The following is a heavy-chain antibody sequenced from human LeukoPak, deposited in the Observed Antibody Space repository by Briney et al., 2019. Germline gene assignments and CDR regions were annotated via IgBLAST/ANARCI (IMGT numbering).Heavy chain of an antibody. Sequence: SETLSLTCTVSGGSIRSSSYYWGWIRQSPGKGLEWIGSVFYSGNTFYNPSLKSRVAIFVDTSQSLFSLKLSSVTAADTAVYYCARLVGATDHFDYWGQGTLVTVSS. D-gene: IGHD1-26*01. CDR1: GGSIRSSSYY. CDR2: VFYSGNT. V-gene: IGHV4-39*01. CDR3: ARLVGATDHFDY. J-gene: IGHJ4*02.